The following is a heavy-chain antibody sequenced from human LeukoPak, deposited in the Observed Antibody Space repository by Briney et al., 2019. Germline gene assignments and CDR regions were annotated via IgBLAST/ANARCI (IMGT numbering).Heavy chain of an antibody. Sequence: SETLSLTCTVSGGSISSYYWSWIRQPAGKGLEWIGRIYTSGSTNYNPSLKSRVTMSVDTSKNQFSLKLSSVTAADTAVYYCARDVIVKATMANWFDPWGQGTLVTVSS. V-gene: IGHV4-4*07. CDR2: IYTSGST. D-gene: IGHD1-26*01. CDR3: ARDVIVKATMANWFDP. CDR1: GGSISSYY. J-gene: IGHJ5*02.